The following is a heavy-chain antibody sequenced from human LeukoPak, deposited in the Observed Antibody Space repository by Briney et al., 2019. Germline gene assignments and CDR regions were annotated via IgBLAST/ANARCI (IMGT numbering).Heavy chain of an antibody. CDR2: ISGSGGST. Sequence: PGGSLRLSCEASGFTFSSYAMSWVRQAPGKGLEWVSGISGSGGSTYYADSVKGRFTISRDNFRNTLYLQMNSLRAEDTAVYYCVKSAGKDGYRDSFDMWGQGTVVTVSS. D-gene: IGHD5-24*01. V-gene: IGHV3-23*01. J-gene: IGHJ3*02. CDR1: GFTFSSYA. CDR3: VKSAGKDGYRDSFDM.